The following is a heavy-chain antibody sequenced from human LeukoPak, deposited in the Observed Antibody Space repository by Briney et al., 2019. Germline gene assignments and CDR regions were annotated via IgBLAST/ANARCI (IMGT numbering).Heavy chain of an antibody. CDR1: GYSFTNHW. CDR2: IYPDDSRT. Sequence: GESLKISCKGSGYSFTNHWIGWVRQMPGKGLEWMGIIYPDDSRTTYSPSFQGQVTISADKSISTAYLQWSSLKASDTAMYYCARGYYFDYWGQGTLVTVSS. CDR3: ARGYYFDY. V-gene: IGHV5-51*01. J-gene: IGHJ4*02.